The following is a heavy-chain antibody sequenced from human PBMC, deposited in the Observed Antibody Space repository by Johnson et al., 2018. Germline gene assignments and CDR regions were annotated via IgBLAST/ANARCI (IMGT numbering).Heavy chain of an antibody. CDR2: ISSSSSYI. V-gene: IGHV3-21*01. Sequence: VQLVQSGGGVVQPGRSLRLSCVASGFTFSSYSMNWVRQAPGKGLEWVSSISSSSSYIYYADPVKGRFTIPRDNAKNSLYLQMNSLRAEDTAVYYCATNYDYGDYADAFDIWGQGTMVTVSS. CDR1: GFTFSSYS. CDR3: ATNYDYGDYADAFDI. D-gene: IGHD4-17*01. J-gene: IGHJ3*02.